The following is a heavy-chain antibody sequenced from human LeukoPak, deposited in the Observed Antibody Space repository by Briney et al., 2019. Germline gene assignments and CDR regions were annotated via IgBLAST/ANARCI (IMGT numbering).Heavy chain of an antibody. Sequence: ASVKVSCKASGYTFTSYYVHWVRQAPGEGLEWMGIINPSGGSTIYAQKFQGRVTMTWDMSTSTAYMELSRLRSDDTAVYYCARAGHKAYSGGDCYSFDYWGQGTLVTVSS. CDR2: INPSGGST. J-gene: IGHJ4*02. V-gene: IGHV1-46*01. D-gene: IGHD2-21*02. CDR1: GYTFTSYY. CDR3: ARAGHKAYSGGDCYSFDY.